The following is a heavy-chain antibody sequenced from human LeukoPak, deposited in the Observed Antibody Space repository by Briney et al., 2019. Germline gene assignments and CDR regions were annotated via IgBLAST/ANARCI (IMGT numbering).Heavy chain of an antibody. J-gene: IGHJ3*02. D-gene: IGHD4-17*01. V-gene: IGHV3-23*01. CDR1: GFTFDDYA. CDR3: AKDPNGDYVGAFDM. CDR2: ISGSGGST. Sequence: GGSLRLSCAASGFTFDDYAMHWVRQAPGKGLEWVSGISGSGGSTYYADSVRGRFTVSGDNSKSSLYLQMNGLRAEDTALYYCAKDPNGDYVGAFDMWGQGTMVTVSS.